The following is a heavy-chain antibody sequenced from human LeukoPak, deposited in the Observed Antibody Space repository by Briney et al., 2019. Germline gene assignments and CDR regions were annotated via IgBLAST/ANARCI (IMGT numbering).Heavy chain of an antibody. CDR2: IYSSGST. Sequence: PGGSLRLSCAASGFTVSSNYMNWVRQAPGKGLEWVSVIYSSGSTYYADSVKGRFTISRDNSKNTLHLQMNSLRAEDTAVYYCARDLYGVSHDYWGQGTLVTVSS. J-gene: IGHJ4*02. CDR1: GFTVSSNY. CDR3: ARDLYGVSHDY. D-gene: IGHD4-17*01. V-gene: IGHV3-53*01.